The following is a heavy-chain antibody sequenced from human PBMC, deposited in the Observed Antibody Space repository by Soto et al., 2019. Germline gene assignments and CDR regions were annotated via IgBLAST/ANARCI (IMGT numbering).Heavy chain of an antibody. CDR1: GATFNDYT. V-gene: IGHV1-69*08. Sequence: QVQLVQSGAEVKKPGSSVRISCAASGATFNDYTFTWVRRAPGQGLEWMGRVIPLLDASNYAEKFQDRVTMTADRSTSTVYMELSGLKSEDSAIYYCASGKSQMPQDRMGFYYYMDVWGKGTTVTVS. J-gene: IGHJ6*03. D-gene: IGHD2-15*01. CDR2: VIPLLDAS. CDR3: ASGKSQMPQDRMGFYYYMDV.